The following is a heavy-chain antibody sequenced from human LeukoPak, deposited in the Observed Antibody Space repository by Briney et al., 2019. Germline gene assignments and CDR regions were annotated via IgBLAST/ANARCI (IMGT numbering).Heavy chain of an antibody. CDR2: ISGSGSST. CDR1: GFTFSSYA. D-gene: IGHD6-19*01. J-gene: IGHJ4*02. V-gene: IGHV3-23*01. CDR3: AKVLLDTSGWYGGSDY. Sequence: GGSLRLSCAASGFTFSSYAMSWVRQAPGKGLEWVSVISGSGSSTYNAESVKGRFTISRDNSKNTLYLQMNRLSAEDTAVYYCAKVLLDTSGWYGGSDYWGQGTLVTVSS.